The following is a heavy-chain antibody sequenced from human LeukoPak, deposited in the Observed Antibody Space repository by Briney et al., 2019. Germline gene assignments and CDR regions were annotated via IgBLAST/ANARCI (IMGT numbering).Heavy chain of an antibody. J-gene: IGHJ5*02. D-gene: IGHD1-14*01. Sequence: GESLKISCKGSGYSFTSYWIGWVRQMPGKGLEWMGIIYPGDSDTRYSPSFQGQVTISADKSISTAYLQWSSLKASDTAMYYCARRDPVPIGKGGWFDPWGQGTLVTVSS. V-gene: IGHV5-51*01. CDR2: IYPGDSDT. CDR3: ARRDPVPIGKGGWFDP. CDR1: GYSFTSYW.